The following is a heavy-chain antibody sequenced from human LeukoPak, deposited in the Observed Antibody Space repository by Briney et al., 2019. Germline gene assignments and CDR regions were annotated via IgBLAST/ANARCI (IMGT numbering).Heavy chain of an antibody. J-gene: IGHJ5*02. V-gene: IGHV4-31*03. D-gene: IGHD3-10*01. CDR3: ARAPLITMVRGVGWPCWFDP. CDR2: IYYSGST. CDR1: GGSISSGGYY. Sequence: PSETLSLTCTVSGGSISSGGYYWSWIRQHPGKGLEWIGYIYYSGSTYYNPSLKSRVTISVDTSKNQFSLKLSSVTAADTAVYYCARAPLITMVRGVGWPCWFDPWGQGTLVTVSS.